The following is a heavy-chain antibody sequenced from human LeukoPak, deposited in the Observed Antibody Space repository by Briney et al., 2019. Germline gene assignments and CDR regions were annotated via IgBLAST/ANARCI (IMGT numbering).Heavy chain of an antibody. CDR1: GYTFTSYD. D-gene: IGHD6-13*01. CDR2: MNPNRGNT. J-gene: IGHJ4*02. Sequence: ASVKVSCKASGYTFTSYDINWVRQATGQGLEWMGWMNPNRGNTGYAQKFQGRVTMTRNTSISTAYMEPSSLRSEDTAVYYCARGRAAAMDYWGQGTLVTVSS. CDR3: ARGRAAAMDY. V-gene: IGHV1-8*01.